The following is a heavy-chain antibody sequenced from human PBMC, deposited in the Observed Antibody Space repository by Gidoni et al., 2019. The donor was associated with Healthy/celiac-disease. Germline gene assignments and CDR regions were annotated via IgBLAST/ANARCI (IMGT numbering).Heavy chain of an antibody. CDR1: GGSISSGRYY. Sequence: QVQLQESGPGLVKPSQTLSLPCPVSGGSISSGRYYWRWIHPHPGKGLEWIGYIYYSGGTYYNPSLKSRVTISVDTSKNQFSLKLSSVTAADTAVYYCARAEYCSGGSCWFLERFGGQYYFDYWGQGTLVTVSS. J-gene: IGHJ4*02. V-gene: IGHV4-31*03. D-gene: IGHD2-15*01. CDR3: ARAEYCSGGSCWFLERFGGQYYFDY. CDR2: IYYSGGT.